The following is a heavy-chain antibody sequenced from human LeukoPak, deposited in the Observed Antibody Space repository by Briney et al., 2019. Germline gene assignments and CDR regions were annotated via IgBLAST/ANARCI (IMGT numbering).Heavy chain of an antibody. D-gene: IGHD6-19*01. V-gene: IGHV3-30*18. Sequence: PGGSLRLSCTASGFTFSSSGMHWVRQAPDKGLEWVAVISFDGSDKYYADSVKGRFTISRDNTRNTLYLQMNSLRAEDTAVYYCVKEKQWLSHDAFDIWGQGTMVTVSS. CDR3: VKEKQWLSHDAFDI. CDR2: ISFDGSDK. J-gene: IGHJ3*02. CDR1: GFTFSSSG.